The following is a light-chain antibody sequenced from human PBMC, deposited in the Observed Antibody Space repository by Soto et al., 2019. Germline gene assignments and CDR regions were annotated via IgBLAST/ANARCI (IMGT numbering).Light chain of an antibody. J-gene: IGKJ1*01. V-gene: IGKV3-20*01. CDR2: AAS. Sequence: EIVLTQSPATLSFSPGERATLSCRASQSVSSSNLAWYQQKPGQAPRLLIYAASSRATGISDKFSGSGSGTDFTLTISRLEPEDCAGYYCQQYGSSPRTFGQGTKVDIK. CDR3: QQYGSSPRT. CDR1: QSVSSSN.